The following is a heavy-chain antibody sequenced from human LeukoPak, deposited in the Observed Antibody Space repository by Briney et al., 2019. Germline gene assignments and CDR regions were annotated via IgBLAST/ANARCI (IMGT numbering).Heavy chain of an antibody. J-gene: IGHJ4*02. Sequence: PGGSLRLSCAGAGFTFSNYAMSWVRQAPGKGLEWVAAISGTGGSTYYADSVKGRFTLSRDSSKDTVYLQMNSLRTEDTAVYYCAKLRSISWYASCDYWGQGTLVTVSS. CDR3: AKLRSISWYASCDY. CDR2: ISGTGGST. V-gene: IGHV3-23*01. CDR1: GFTFSNYA. D-gene: IGHD6-13*01.